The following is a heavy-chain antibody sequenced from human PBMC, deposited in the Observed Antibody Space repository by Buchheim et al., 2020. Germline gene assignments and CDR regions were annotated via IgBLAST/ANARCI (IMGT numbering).Heavy chain of an antibody. J-gene: IGHJ4*02. Sequence: EVQLVESGGGLVQPGGSLRLSCAASGFTFSSFWMHWVRQAPGKALVWVSKFKSDGTITEYADSVKARFTIPRDIPKNTLYLQMNSLRAEDTAVYYCAVILAARPNWGQGTL. D-gene: IGHD6-6*01. CDR3: AVILAARPN. CDR2: FKSDGTIT. V-gene: IGHV3-74*03. CDR1: GFTFSSFW.